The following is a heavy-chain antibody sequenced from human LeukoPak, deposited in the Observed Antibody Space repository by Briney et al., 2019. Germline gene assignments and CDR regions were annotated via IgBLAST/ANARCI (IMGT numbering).Heavy chain of an antibody. D-gene: IGHD3-10*01. V-gene: IGHV4-59*08. J-gene: IGHJ5*02. CDR2: NSYSEIT. CDR3: ARKDGWWFDP. Sequence: SETLSLTCTVSGDSIRSYYWAWIRQPPGKGLEWIGYNSYSEITDYNPSLKSRVTISVDASKNQFSLKLSSVTAADTAVYYCARKDGWWFDPWGQGTLVTVSA. CDR1: GDSIRSYY.